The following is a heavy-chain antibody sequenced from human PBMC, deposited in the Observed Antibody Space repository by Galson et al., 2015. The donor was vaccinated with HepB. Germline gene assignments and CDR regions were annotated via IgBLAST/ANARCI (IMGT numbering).Heavy chain of an antibody. CDR2: ISAYNGNT. CDR3: ARAHVGFGYCSSTSCYGHPRLLDY. Sequence: SVKVSCKASGYTFTSYGISWVRQAPGQGLEWMGWISAYNGNTNYAQKLQGRVTMTTDTSTSTAYMELRSLRSDDTAVYYCARAHVGFGYCSSTSCYGHPRLLDYWGQGTLVTVSS. D-gene: IGHD2-2*01. V-gene: IGHV1-18*04. CDR1: GYTFTSYG. J-gene: IGHJ4*02.